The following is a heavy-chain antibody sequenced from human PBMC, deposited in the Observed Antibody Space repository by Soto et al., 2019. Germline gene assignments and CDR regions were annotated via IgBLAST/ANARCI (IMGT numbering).Heavy chain of an antibody. J-gene: IGHJ4*02. CDR3: AKDRKLSGWPFDY. D-gene: IGHD6-19*01. CDR1: GFTFSSYA. V-gene: IGHV3-23*01. Sequence: EVQLLESGGGLVQPGGSLRLSCAASGFTFSSYAMSWVRQAPGKGLEWVSAISGSGGSTYYADSVKGRFTISRDNSKNTVYLKMNSLRAEDKAVYYCAKDRKLSGWPFDYWGQGTLVTVSS. CDR2: ISGSGGST.